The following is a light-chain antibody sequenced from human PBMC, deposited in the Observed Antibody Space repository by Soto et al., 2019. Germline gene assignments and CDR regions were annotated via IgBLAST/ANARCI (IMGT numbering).Light chain of an antibody. J-gene: IGKJ5*01. CDR1: QSISNY. V-gene: IGKV1-39*01. Sequence: IHMTHSASSLSASLLSGVTITFRASQSISNYLNWYQQKPGKAPNLLIHAASSLQSGVPPRFSGSGSGTDFTLTISSLQPEDFATYFCQQSYRNPITFGQGTRLEIK. CDR2: AAS. CDR3: QQSYRNPIT.